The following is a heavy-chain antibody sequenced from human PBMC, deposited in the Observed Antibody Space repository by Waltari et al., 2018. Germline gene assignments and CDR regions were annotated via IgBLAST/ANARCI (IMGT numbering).Heavy chain of an antibody. CDR2: IDHRGTT. V-gene: IGHV4-59*08. CDR1: GSPFSNNS. D-gene: IGHD3-22*01. CDR3: ARSYFYDNSGYYDY. J-gene: IGHJ4*02. Sequence: QVRLQESGPGLVKPSETLSLTCTVAGSPFSNNSLTWLRQSPGKGLEWIGFIDHRGTTKYNPSLKSRVTISLDTSNNQFSLELRSVTAADTAVYFCARSYFYDNSGYYDYWGQGTLVTVSS.